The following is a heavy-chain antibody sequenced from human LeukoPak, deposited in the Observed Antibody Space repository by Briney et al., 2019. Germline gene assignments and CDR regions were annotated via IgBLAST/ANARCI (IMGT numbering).Heavy chain of an antibody. CDR2: ISGSGGST. Sequence: PGGSLRLSCAASGFTFSSYAMSWVRQAPGKGLEWVSAISGSGGSTYYADSVKGRFTISRDNAKNSLYLQMNSLRAEDTAVYYCARGSAAAGFDYWGQGTLVTVSS. J-gene: IGHJ4*02. CDR1: GFTFSSYA. D-gene: IGHD6-13*01. CDR3: ARGSAAAGFDY. V-gene: IGHV3-23*01.